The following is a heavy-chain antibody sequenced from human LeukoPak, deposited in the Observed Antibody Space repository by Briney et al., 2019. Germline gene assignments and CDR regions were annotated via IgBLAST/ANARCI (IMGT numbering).Heavy chain of an antibody. D-gene: IGHD2/OR15-2a*01. Sequence: KPSETLSLTCTVSGGSISTSAFYWGWIRQPPGKGLEWIGSIYDSGNEFYNPSLKSRVTISADTSKNQFSLKLNSVTAADTAMYYCARQISDYYYSYMDVWGEGITVTVSS. J-gene: IGHJ6*03. CDR2: IYDSGNE. V-gene: IGHV4-39*01. CDR3: ARQISDYYYSYMDV. CDR1: GGSISTSAFY.